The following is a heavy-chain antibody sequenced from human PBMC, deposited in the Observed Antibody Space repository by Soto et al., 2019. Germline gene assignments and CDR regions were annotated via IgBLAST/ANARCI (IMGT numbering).Heavy chain of an antibody. CDR2: IIPMYGTT. J-gene: IGHJ4*02. D-gene: IGHD1-1*01. V-gene: IGHV1-69*14. CDR1: GGTFRSYV. Sequence: QVQLVQSGAEVKKPGSSVKVSCKASGGTFRSYVTSWVRQAPGQGLEWLGGIIPMYGTTYYAQTFQGRVTXXAXKSTSTAFMELSSLRSADTAVYYCARIGTLDWIDAYWGQGTLVTVSS. CDR3: ARIGTLDWIDAY.